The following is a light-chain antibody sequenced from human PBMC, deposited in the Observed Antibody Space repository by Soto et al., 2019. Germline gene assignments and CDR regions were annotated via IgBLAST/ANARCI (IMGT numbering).Light chain of an antibody. J-gene: IGKJ1*01. CDR1: QSVTSNY. Sequence: EILLTQSPGTLSLSPGERATLSCRASQSVTSNYLAWYQQKPGQAPRLLIYGVSSRATGIPDRFSGSGSGTDFTLTISRLEPEDFAVYYCQQYGISPRTFGQGTKVDIK. CDR3: QQYGISPRT. V-gene: IGKV3-20*01. CDR2: GVS.